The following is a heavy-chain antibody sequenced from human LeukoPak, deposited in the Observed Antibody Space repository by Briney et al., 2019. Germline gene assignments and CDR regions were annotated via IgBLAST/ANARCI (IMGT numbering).Heavy chain of an antibody. CDR3: ARGGWPLLWFGELLNYFDY. CDR1: GYTFTSYA. Sequence: ASVKVSCKASGYTFTSYAMNWARQAPGQGLEWMGWINTNTGNPTYAQGFTGRFVFSLDTSVSTAYLQISSLKAEDTAVYYCARGGWPLLWFGELLNYFDYWGQGTLVTVSS. J-gene: IGHJ4*02. V-gene: IGHV7-4-1*02. CDR2: INTNTGNP. D-gene: IGHD3-10*01.